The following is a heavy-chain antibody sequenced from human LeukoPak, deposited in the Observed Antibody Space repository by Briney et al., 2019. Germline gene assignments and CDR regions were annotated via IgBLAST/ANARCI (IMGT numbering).Heavy chain of an antibody. CDR1: GYSISSGYY. CDR2: IYHSGST. J-gene: IGHJ4*02. D-gene: IGHD3-22*01. CDR3: AREGWRLPTERNYYDSSGYLDY. V-gene: IGHV4-38-2*02. Sequence: PSETLSLTCTVSGYSISSGYYWGWIRQPPGKGLEWIGSIYHSGSTYYNPSLKSRVTISVDTSKNQFSLKLSSVTAADTAVYYCAREGWRLPTERNYYDSSGYLDYWGQGTLVTVSS.